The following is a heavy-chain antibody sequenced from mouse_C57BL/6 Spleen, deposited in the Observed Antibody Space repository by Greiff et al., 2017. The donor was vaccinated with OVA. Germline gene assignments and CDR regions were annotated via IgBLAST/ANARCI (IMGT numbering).Heavy chain of an antibody. J-gene: IGHJ4*01. CDR1: GYTFTSYW. V-gene: IGHV1-55*01. D-gene: IGHD2-4*01. CDR2: IYPGSGST. CDR3: ARSAYDYFYAMDY. Sequence: QVHVKQPGAELVKPGASVKMSCKASGYTFTSYWITWVKQRPGQGLEWIGDIYPGSGSTNYNEKFKSKATLTVDTSSSTAYMQLSSLTSEDSAVYYCARSAYDYFYAMDYWGQGTSVTVSS.